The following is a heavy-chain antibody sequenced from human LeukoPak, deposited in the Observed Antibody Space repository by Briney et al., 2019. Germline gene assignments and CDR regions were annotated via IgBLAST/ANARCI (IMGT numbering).Heavy chain of an antibody. Sequence: SEPQSLPCSLLVRPLNSSRDYWRPIRQPPGKGLEWIGSIYYSGSTYYNPSLKSRVTISVDTSKNQFSLKLSSVTAADTAVYYCATLNDYGDYGRDYWGQGTLVTVSS. J-gene: IGHJ4*02. V-gene: IGHV4-39*01. CDR3: ATLNDYGDYGRDY. CDR1: VRPLNSSRDY. D-gene: IGHD4-17*01. CDR2: IYYSGST.